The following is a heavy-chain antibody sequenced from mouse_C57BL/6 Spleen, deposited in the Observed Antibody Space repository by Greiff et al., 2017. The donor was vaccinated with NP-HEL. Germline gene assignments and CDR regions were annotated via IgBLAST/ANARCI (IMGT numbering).Heavy chain of an antibody. D-gene: IGHD1-1*01. CDR2: IYPGSGST. CDR3: SSYYDSSYDWYFDD. V-gene: IGHV1-55*01. Sequence: VQLQQPGAELVKPGASVKMSCKASGYTFTSYWITWVKQRPGQGLEWIGDIYPGSGSTNYNEKFKSKATLTVDTSSSTAYMQLSSLTSEDSAVYYCSSYYDSSYDWYFDDWGTGTTVTVSS. J-gene: IGHJ1*03. CDR1: GYTFTSYW.